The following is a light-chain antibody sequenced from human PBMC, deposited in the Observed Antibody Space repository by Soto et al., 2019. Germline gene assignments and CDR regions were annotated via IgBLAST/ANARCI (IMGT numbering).Light chain of an antibody. V-gene: IGKV3-15*01. J-gene: IGKJ1*01. CDR2: DAS. Sequence: EIVLTHSPATLSLSPCERATLSSSASQSVSSYLAWYQQKPGQAPRLLIFDASTRATGIPARFSGSGSGTEFTLTISSLQSEDFAVYYCQRYNNWPQTFGQGTKVDIK. CDR3: QRYNNWPQT. CDR1: QSVSSY.